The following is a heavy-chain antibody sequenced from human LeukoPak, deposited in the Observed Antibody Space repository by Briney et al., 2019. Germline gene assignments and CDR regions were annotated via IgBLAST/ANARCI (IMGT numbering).Heavy chain of an antibody. Sequence: GGSLRLSCAASGFTFSNYAIHWDRQTPGKGLEWVAVISYDGSIKFYADSVNGRFTISRDNSENTLYLQMNSLRAEDAAVYYCARAVVVSSYFDYWGQGTLVTVSS. V-gene: IGHV3-30-3*01. CDR1: GFTFSNYA. CDR3: ARAVVVSSYFDY. D-gene: IGHD2-15*01. CDR2: ISYDGSIK. J-gene: IGHJ4*02.